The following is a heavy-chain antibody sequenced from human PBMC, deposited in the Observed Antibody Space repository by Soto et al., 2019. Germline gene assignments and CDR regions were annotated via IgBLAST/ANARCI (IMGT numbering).Heavy chain of an antibody. CDR1: GFTFSSYS. CDR3: ARDSLPADEYSGYDSGSPFDY. D-gene: IGHD5-12*01. Sequence: EVQLVESGGGLVQPGGSLRLSCAASGFTFSSYSMNWVRQAPGKGLEWGSYISSSSSTIYYADSVKGRFTISRDNAKNSLYLQMNSLRAEDTAVYYCARDSLPADEYSGYDSGSPFDYWGQGTLVTVSS. J-gene: IGHJ4*02. CDR2: ISSSSSTI. V-gene: IGHV3-48*01.